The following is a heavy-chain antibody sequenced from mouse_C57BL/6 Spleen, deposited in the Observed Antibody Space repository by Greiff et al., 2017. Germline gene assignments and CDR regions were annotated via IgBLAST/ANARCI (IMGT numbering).Heavy chain of an antibody. V-gene: IGHV5-16*01. CDR2: INYDGSST. CDR3: ARAGGTNSFDY. Sequence: EVQVVESEGGLVQPGSSMKLSCTASGFTFSDYYMAWVRQVPEKGLEWVANINYDGSSTYYLDSVKSRFIISRDNAKNILYLQMSSLKSEDTATYCCARAGGTNSFDYWGQGTSLTVSS. J-gene: IGHJ2*02. CDR1: GFTFSDYY. D-gene: IGHD1-1*02.